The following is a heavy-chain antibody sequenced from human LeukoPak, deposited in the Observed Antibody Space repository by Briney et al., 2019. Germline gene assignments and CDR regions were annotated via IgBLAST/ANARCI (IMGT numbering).Heavy chain of an antibody. CDR2: IYYSGST. D-gene: IGHD2-15*01. CDR3: ARGGYCSGASCYSHWYFDL. J-gene: IGHJ2*01. CDR1: GGSISSYY. V-gene: IGHV4-59*08. Sequence: SETLSLTCTVSGGSISSYYWSWIRQPPGKGLEYIGYIYYSGSTNYNPSLKSRVTISVDTSKNQFSLKLSSVTAADTAMYYRARGGYCSGASCYSHWYFDLWGRGTLVTVSS.